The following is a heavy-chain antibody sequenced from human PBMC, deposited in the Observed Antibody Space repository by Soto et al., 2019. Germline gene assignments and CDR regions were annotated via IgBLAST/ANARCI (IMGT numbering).Heavy chain of an antibody. CDR2: INPSGGST. J-gene: IGHJ5*02. CDR1: GYTFTSYY. CDR3: ARVLITIFGVVIILGGFWFDP. Sequence: GASLKVSWKPSGYTFTSYYMHWVRQAPGQGLEWMGIINPSGGSTSYAQKFQGRVTMTRDTSTSTVYMELSSLRSEDTAVYYCARVLITIFGVVIILGGFWFDPSGQGTLVTVSS. D-gene: IGHD3-3*01. V-gene: IGHV1-46*03.